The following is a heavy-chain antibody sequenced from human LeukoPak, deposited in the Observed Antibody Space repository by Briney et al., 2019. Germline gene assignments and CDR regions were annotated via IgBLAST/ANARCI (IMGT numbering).Heavy chain of an antibody. Sequence: PGRSLRLSCAASGFTFSRHAIHWVRQAPGKGLEWLTVISFDGINKYYADSVKGRFTISRDNSRNTLSLQMNSLGPEDTAVYYCARGSSFRKSNYYMDVWGKGTTVTVSS. V-gene: IGHV3-30-3*01. CDR1: GFTFSRHA. CDR2: ISFDGINK. D-gene: IGHD6-6*01. J-gene: IGHJ6*03. CDR3: ARGSSFRKSNYYMDV.